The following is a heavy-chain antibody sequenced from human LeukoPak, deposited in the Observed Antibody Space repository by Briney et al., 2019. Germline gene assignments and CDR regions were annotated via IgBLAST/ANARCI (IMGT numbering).Heavy chain of an antibody. CDR2: INPNTGGT. CDR1: GYIFTAYY. V-gene: IGHV1-2*02. D-gene: IGHD2-15*01. J-gene: IGHJ6*03. CDR3: ATLCCGSYYMDV. Sequence: ASVKVSCKASGYIFTAYYMYWVRQAPGQGLGWMGWINPNTGGTNYAQKFQGRVTMTRDTSISTVYMELIRLRSEDTAVYYCATLCCGSYYMDVWGKGTTVTVSS.